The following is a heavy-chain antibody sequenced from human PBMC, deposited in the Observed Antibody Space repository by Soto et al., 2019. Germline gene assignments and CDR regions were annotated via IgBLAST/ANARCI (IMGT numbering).Heavy chain of an antibody. CDR1: GFPFDDYT. CDR3: AKERAVVQPDTINYFGMDG. V-gene: IGHV3-43*01. J-gene: IGHJ6*02. Sequence: DVHLVESGGLVVQPGGSLRLSCAASGFPFDDYTLHWVRQAPGQGLEWVSLISWDGNSTYYADSVKGRFTISRDNTKNSLYLQMNSLRSEDTALYYCAKERAVVQPDTINYFGMDGWGQGTTVTVSS. D-gene: IGHD2-21*01. CDR2: ISWDGNST.